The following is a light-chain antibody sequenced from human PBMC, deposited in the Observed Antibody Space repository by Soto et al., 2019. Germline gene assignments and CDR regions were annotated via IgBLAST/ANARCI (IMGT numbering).Light chain of an antibody. CDR2: GAS. V-gene: IGKV3-15*01. CDR3: PQYDKWPRT. J-gene: IGKJ1*01. CDR1: QSVSSN. Sequence: EIVMTQSPATLSLTPGEGATLSCRASQSVSSNLAWYQQKPGQAPRLLIYGASARATGIPARFSGGGSGAEYTLTISSLQSEDFAVYYCPQYDKWPRTFGQGTKVDI.